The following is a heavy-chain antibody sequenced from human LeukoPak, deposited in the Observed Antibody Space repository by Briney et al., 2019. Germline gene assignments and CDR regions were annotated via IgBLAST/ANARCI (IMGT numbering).Heavy chain of an antibody. J-gene: IGHJ4*02. CDR3: AKDVAPDSGWDLDY. CDR1: GFTFSNYG. Sequence: PGGSLRLSCAASGFTFSNYGMSWVRQAPGKGLEWLSVISGSGGSTYYGDSVKGRFTISRDNSKNTLYLQMNSLRAEDTAVYYCAKDVAPDSGWDLDYWGQGTLVTVSS. D-gene: IGHD6-19*01. V-gene: IGHV3-23*01. CDR2: ISGSGGST.